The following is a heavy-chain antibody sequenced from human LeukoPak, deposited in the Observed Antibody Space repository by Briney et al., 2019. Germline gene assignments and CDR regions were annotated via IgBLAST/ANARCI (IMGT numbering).Heavy chain of an antibody. CDR3: ARTSTPIAAAGFDY. J-gene: IGHJ4*02. CDR2: IYYSGST. CDR1: GGSISSYY. D-gene: IGHD6-13*01. V-gene: IGHV4-59*01. Sequence: SETLSLTCTVSGGSISSYYWSWIRQPPGKGLGWIGYIYYSGSTNYNPSLKSRVTISVDTSKNQFSLKLSSVTAADTAVYYCARTSTPIAAAGFDYWGQGTLVTVSS.